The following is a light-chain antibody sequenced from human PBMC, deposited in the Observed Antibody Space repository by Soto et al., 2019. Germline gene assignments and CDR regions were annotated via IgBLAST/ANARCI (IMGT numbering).Light chain of an antibody. V-gene: IGLV2-14*01. CDR2: DVS. Sequence: QSVLTQPASVSGSPGQSITISCTGTSSDVGGYNYVFWYQQHPGKAPKLMIYDVSNRPSGVSNRFSGSKSGNTASLTISGLQAEDEADYYCSSYTRSSTLVFGTGTKLTVL. CDR3: SSYTRSSTLV. CDR1: SSDVGGYNY. J-gene: IGLJ1*01.